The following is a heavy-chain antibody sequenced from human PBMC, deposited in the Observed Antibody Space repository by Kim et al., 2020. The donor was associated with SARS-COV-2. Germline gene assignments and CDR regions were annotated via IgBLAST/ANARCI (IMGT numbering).Heavy chain of an antibody. CDR3: ARGGIAAAGTDTYNWFDP. CDR2: IYYSGST. D-gene: IGHD6-13*01. Sequence: SETLSLTCTVSGGSISSYYWSWIRQPPGKGLEWIGDIYYSGSTNYNPSLKSRVTISVETSKNQFSLKLSSVTAADTAVYYCARGGIAAAGTDTYNWFDPWGPGTLVTVSS. J-gene: IGHJ5*02. CDR1: GGSISSYY. V-gene: IGHV4-59*01.